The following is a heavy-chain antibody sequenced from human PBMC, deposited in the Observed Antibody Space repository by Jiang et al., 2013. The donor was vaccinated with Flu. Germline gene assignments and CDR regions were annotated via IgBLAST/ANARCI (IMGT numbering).Heavy chain of an antibody. J-gene: IGHJ4*02. Sequence: SGAEVKKPGASVKVSCKASGYTFTGYYMHWVRQAPGQGLEWMGWINPNSGGPKYAQKFQGRVTMTRDTSISTAYMELSRLRSDDTAVYYCATVGYCTKGVCYIYDHWGQGTLVTVSS. D-gene: IGHD2-8*01. CDR3: ATVGYCTKGVCYIYDH. CDR2: INPNSGGP. V-gene: IGHV1-2*02. CDR1: GYTFTGYY.